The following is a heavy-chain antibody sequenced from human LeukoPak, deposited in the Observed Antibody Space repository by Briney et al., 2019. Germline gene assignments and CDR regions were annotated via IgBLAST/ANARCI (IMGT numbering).Heavy chain of an antibody. CDR3: ARGPGGIGPKPNYGDYVWRKWYYFDY. CDR2: IYYSGST. CDR1: GVSISSSYYY. V-gene: IGHV4-39*07. Sequence: SETLSLTCTVSGVSISSSYYYWGWIRQPPGKGLEWIGSIYYSGSTYYNPSLKSRVTISVDTSKNQFSLKLSSVTAADTAVYYCARGPGGIGPKPNYGDYVWRKWYYFDYWGQGTLVTVSS. J-gene: IGHJ4*02. D-gene: IGHD4-17*01.